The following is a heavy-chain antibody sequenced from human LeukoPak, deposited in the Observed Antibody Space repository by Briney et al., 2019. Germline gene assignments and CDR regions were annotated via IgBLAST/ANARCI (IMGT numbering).Heavy chain of an antibody. Sequence: PSETLSLTCTVSGGSISSYYWSWIRQPPGKGLEWIGYIYYSGSTNYNPSLKSRVTMSVDTSKNQFSLKLSSVTAADTAVYYCARGGDCSSTSCYYYFDYWGQGTLVTVSS. J-gene: IGHJ4*02. V-gene: IGHV4-59*12. CDR2: IYYSGST. CDR3: ARGGDCSSTSCYYYFDY. D-gene: IGHD2-2*01. CDR1: GGSISSYY.